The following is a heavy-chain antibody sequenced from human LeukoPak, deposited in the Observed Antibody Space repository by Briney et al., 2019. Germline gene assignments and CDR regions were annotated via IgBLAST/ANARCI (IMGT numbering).Heavy chain of an antibody. CDR3: ARDRPGSDFDY. V-gene: IGHV3-21*01. D-gene: IGHD6-6*01. CDR2: ISSSSSYI. J-gene: IGHJ4*02. CDR1: GFTFGSYS. Sequence: GSLRLSCAASGFTFGSYSMNWVRQAPGKGLEWVSSISSSSSYIYYADSVKGRFTISRDNAKNSLYLQMNSLRAEDTAAYYCARDRPGSDFDYWGQGTLVTVSS.